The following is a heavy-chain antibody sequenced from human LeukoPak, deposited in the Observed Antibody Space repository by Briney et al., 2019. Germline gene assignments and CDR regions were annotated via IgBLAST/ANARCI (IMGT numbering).Heavy chain of an antibody. CDR1: RFTFSNYW. CDR3: TRSGYRHPYHFDS. D-gene: IGHD3-22*01. CDR2: LYTGGGT. Sequence: GGSLRLSCAASRFTFSNYWMSWVRQAPGKGLEWVSVLYTGGGTDHADSVKGRFTISRDNSKNTLSLQMNSLRAEDTAIYYCTRSGYRHPYHFDSWGQGTLVTVSS. J-gene: IGHJ4*02. V-gene: IGHV3-53*01.